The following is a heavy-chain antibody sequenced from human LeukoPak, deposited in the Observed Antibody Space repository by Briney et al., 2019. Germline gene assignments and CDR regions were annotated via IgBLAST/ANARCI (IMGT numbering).Heavy chain of an antibody. J-gene: IGHJ3*02. D-gene: IGHD3-10*01. Sequence: GESLKISCKGSGYSFTSYWIGWVRQMPGKGLERMGIIYPGDSDTRYSPSFQGQVTISADKSISTAYLQWSSLKASDTAMYYCARTQTSSSDAFDIWGQGTMVTVSS. CDR3: ARTQTSSSDAFDI. CDR2: IYPGDSDT. CDR1: GYSFTSYW. V-gene: IGHV5-51*01.